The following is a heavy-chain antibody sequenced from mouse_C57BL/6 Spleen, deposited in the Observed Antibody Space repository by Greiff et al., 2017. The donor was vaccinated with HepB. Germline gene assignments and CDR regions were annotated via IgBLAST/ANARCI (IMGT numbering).Heavy chain of an antibody. CDR2: ISSGGSYT. CDR3: ARMERAYSGDY. CDR1: GFTFSSYG. Sequence: EVQRVESGGDLVKPGGSLKLSCAASGFTFSSYGMSWVRQTPDKSLEWVATISSGGSYTYYPDSVKGRFTISRDNANNTLYLQMSSLKSEDTAMYYCARMERAYSGDYWGQGTSVTVSS. J-gene: IGHJ4*01. V-gene: IGHV5-6*01. D-gene: IGHD2-10*01.